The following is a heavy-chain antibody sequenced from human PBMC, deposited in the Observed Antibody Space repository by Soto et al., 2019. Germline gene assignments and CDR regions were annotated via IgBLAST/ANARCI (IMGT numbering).Heavy chain of an antibody. CDR2: ISYDGSNK. CDR1: GFTFSSYA. J-gene: IGHJ4*02. V-gene: IGHV3-30-3*01. Sequence: GASLRLSCAASGFTFSSYAMHWVRQAPGKGLDLVAVISYDGSNKYYADSVKGRLNISRDNSNKTLYLQMNSLRAEDTAVYYCARDQGADSSGLDYWGQGTLVNLSS. CDR3: ARDQGADSSGLDY. D-gene: IGHD3-22*01.